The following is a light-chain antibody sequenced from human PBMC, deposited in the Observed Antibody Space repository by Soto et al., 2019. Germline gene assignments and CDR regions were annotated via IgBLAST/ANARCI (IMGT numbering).Light chain of an antibody. Sequence: EFVLTQSPGTLSLSPGERATLSCRASQSVTSNYLAWYQQKPGQAPRLLVYGASSRATGISDRFSGSGSGTDFTLTISRLEPEDFAVYYCQHYVSPPTTFGQGTRLEIK. V-gene: IGKV3-20*01. CDR3: QHYVSPPTT. J-gene: IGKJ5*01. CDR2: GAS. CDR1: QSVTSNY.